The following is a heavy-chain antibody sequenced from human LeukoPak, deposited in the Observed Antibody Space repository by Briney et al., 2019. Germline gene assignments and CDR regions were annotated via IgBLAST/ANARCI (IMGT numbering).Heavy chain of an antibody. J-gene: IGHJ4*02. CDR3: LVEELDY. CDR2: IWYDGSNK. D-gene: IGHD3-10*01. V-gene: IGHV3-33*01. Sequence: GRSLRLSCAASGFTFSSYGMHWVRQAPGKGLEGVAVIWYDGSNKYYADSDKRRFTISRDNSKNTLYPQMNSLRAEDTAVYYCLVEELDYWGQGTLVTVSS. CDR1: GFTFSSYG.